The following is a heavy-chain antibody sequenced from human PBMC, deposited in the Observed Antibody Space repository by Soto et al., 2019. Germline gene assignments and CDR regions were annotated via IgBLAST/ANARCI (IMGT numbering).Heavy chain of an antibody. Sequence: SETLSLTCTVSGDSISNYYWSWIRQSPKKGLEWIGYIYYIGSTKYNPSLKSRVTISVDTSKNQFSLKLSSMTAADTAVYYCASRSGFDYDTSRSGHDYWGQGTLVTVSS. CDR1: GDSISNYY. CDR2: IYYIGST. V-gene: IGHV4-59*08. CDR3: ASRSGFDYDTSRSGHDY. D-gene: IGHD3-22*01. J-gene: IGHJ4*02.